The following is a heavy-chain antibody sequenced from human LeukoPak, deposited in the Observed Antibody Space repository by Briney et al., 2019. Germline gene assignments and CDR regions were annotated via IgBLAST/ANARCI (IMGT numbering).Heavy chain of an antibody. D-gene: IGHD4-17*01. CDR2: ISYRGST. CDR3: ARDLVTVTKGFDI. Sequence: SETLSLTCTVSGDSFSSHYWTWIRQPPGKGLGWIGYISYRGSTNYNPSLKSRVTISIDTSKNQFSLRLSSVTAADTAVYYCARDLVTVTKGFDIWGQGTMVSVSS. V-gene: IGHV4-59*11. J-gene: IGHJ3*02. CDR1: GDSFSSHY.